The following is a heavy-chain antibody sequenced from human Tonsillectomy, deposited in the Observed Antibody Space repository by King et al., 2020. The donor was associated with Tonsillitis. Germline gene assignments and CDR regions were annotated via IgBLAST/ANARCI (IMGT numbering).Heavy chain of an antibody. J-gene: IGHJ3*01. CDR3: ARIGGIAVAADAFDV. CDR2: IFSNDEK. CDR1: GFSLSDGRMG. Sequence: TLKESGPALVKPTETLTLTCTVSGFSLSDGRMGVSWIRQPPGKALEWLAHIFSNDEKSYSASLRNRVTISKGTSKSQVVLTITNMDPVDTATYYCARIGGIAVAADAFDVWGRGTMVTV. D-gene: IGHD6-19*01. V-gene: IGHV2-26*01.